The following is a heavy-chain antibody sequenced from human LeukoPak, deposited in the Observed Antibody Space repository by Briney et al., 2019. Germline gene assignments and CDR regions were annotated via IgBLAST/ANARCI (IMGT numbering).Heavy chain of an antibody. CDR3: ARGSPYSTGWSSYFDY. CDR1: YDSISSYY. D-gene: IGHD6-19*01. Sequence: SDTLSLTCTVAYDSISSYYGSWIRQPPGKGLEWIGYIHNSGSTMYTPSLKSRLAMSLDTSKNQFSLNLNSVTAADTAVYYCARGSPYSTGWSSYFDYWGQGALVTVSS. J-gene: IGHJ4*02. CDR2: IHNSGST. V-gene: IGHV4-59*07.